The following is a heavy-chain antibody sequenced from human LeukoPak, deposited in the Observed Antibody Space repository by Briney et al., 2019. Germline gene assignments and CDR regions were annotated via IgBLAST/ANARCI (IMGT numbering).Heavy chain of an antibody. CDR3: TIMHGYYDGSGYWVQ. V-gene: IGHV3-23*01. D-gene: IGHD3-22*01. J-gene: IGHJ1*01. CDR2: ITPNADRT. CDR1: GFTFGSYG. Sequence: PGGSLRLSCVASGFTFGSYGMSWVRQAPGKGLEWVSFITPNADRTSYADSVEGRFTISRDNPRNTLYTQMNSLRDEDTAVYYCTIMHGYYDGSGYWVQWGQGTLVTVSS.